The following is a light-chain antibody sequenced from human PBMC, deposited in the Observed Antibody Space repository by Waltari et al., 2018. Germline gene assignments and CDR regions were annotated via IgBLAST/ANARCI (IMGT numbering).Light chain of an antibody. J-gene: IGLJ2*01. CDR2: KDS. V-gene: IGLV3-27*01. CDR1: MLAKTY. CDR3: YSAADNNVF. Sequence: SYELTQPSSVSVSPGQTARITCSGDMLAKTYARWFQQKPGQAPILIIHKDSERPSGSSERFLGSSSGTTVTLAISGAQPEDEADYYCYSAADNNVFFGGGTKLTVL.